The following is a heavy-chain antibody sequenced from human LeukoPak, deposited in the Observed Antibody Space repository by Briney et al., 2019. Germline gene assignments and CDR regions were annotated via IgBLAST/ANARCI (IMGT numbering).Heavy chain of an antibody. J-gene: IGHJ4*02. D-gene: IGHD4-17*01. V-gene: IGHV4-31*03. Sequence: PSETLSLTCTVSGGSISSDGYYWTWIRQHPGKGLEWIVEIYHSGSTKYNPSRKSRVTISVDTSKNQFSLKLSSVTAADTAVYYCARAQLAGDFAHWGQGTLVTVSS. CDR3: ARAQLAGDFAH. CDR1: GGSISSDGYY. CDR2: IYHSGST.